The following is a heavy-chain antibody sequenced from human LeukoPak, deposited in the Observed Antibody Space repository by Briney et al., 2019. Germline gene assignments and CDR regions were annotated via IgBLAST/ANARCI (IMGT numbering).Heavy chain of an antibody. J-gene: IGHJ5*02. D-gene: IGHD2-2*02. CDR2: IIPILGIA. CDR3: ARDSVVPAAIGP. Sequence: SVKVSCKASGGTFSSYAISWVRQAPGQGLEWMGRIIPILGIANYAQKFQGRVTITADKSTSTAYMELSSLRSEDTAVYYCARDSVVPAAIGPWGQGTLVTVSS. CDR1: GGTFSSYA. V-gene: IGHV1-69*04.